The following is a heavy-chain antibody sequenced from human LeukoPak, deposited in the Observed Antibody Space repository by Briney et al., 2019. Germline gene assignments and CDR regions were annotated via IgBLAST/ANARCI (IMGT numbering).Heavy chain of an antibody. CDR1: GGTFSSYA. Sequence: SVKVSCKASGGTFSSYAISLVRQAPGQGLEWMGRIIPIFGTANYAQKFQGRVTITTDESTSTAYMELSSLRSEDTAVYYCAREDAGATAYWGQGTLVTVSS. D-gene: IGHD1-26*01. J-gene: IGHJ4*02. CDR3: AREDAGATAY. V-gene: IGHV1-69*05. CDR2: IIPIFGTA.